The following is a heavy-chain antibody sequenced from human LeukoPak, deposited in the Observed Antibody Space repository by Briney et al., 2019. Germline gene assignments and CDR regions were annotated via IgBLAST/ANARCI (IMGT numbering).Heavy chain of an antibody. CDR2: VTGSGGDT. Sequence: GGSLRLSCAASGFTFSSFAMSWVRQAPGKGLEWVSGVTGSGGDTYYTDSVKGRFTISRDNSRGTLYLQMNSLRAEDTAVYYCAKEILLVVATPLRNLYFDLWGRGTLVTVSS. CDR3: AKEILLVVATPLRNLYFDL. D-gene: IGHD2-15*01. CDR1: GFTFSSFA. V-gene: IGHV3-23*01. J-gene: IGHJ2*01.